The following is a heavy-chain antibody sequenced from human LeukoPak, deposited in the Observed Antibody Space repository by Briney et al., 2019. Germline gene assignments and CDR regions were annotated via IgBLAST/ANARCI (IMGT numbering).Heavy chain of an antibody. Sequence: ASVKVSCKASGYTFTSYGISWVRQAPGQVLEWMGWISAYNGNTNYAQKLQGRVTMTTDTSTSTAYMELRSLRSDDTAVYYCARDHYYDILTGYYPPLYYGMAVWGKGTTVTVSS. J-gene: IGHJ6*04. CDR1: GYTFTSYG. CDR3: ARDHYYDILTGYYPPLYYGMAV. CDR2: ISAYNGNT. V-gene: IGHV1-18*04. D-gene: IGHD3-9*01.